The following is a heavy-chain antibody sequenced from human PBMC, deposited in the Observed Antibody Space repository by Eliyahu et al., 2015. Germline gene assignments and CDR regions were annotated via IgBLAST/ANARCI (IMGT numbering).Heavy chain of an antibody. CDR2: IHPSGST. CDR1: GGSVSSGAXY. Sequence: QVPLQESGPGLVKPSEXLSLTXSVSGGSVSSGAXYXSWVRQPPGKXLEWIGCIHPSGSTHYNPSLQSRVTLSVDTSKNQFSLNLNSVTAADTAVYYCARGDDRAKVAYWGQGTLGTVSS. V-gene: IGHV4-61*08. CDR3: ARGDDRAKVAY. J-gene: IGHJ4*02.